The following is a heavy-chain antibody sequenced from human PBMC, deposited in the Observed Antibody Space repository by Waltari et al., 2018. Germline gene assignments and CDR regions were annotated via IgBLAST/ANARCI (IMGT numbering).Heavy chain of an antibody. CDR2: IYTSGST. J-gene: IGHJ3*02. Sequence: QVQLQESGPGLVKPSETLSLTCTVSGGSISSYYWSWIRQPAGKGLEWIGRIYTSGSTNYNPSRKSRVTMSVDTSKNQFSLKLSSVTAADTAVYYCARDTTIFGVAPVGDAFDIWGQGTMVTVSS. V-gene: IGHV4-4*07. CDR3: ARDTTIFGVAPVGDAFDI. CDR1: GGSISSYY. D-gene: IGHD3-3*01.